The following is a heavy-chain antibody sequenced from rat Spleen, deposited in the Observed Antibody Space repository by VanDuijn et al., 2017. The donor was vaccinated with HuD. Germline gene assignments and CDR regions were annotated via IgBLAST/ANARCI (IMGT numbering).Heavy chain of an antibody. CDR3: ARSDGTHYYLPFIY. CDR2: ITNAGNT. D-gene: IGHD1-12*02. Sequence: EVQLQESGPGLVKPSQSLSLTCSVTGYSITSSYRWNWIRKFPGNKLEWMGYITNAGNTNYNPSLKSRISITRDTSKNQFFLQVNSVTTEDTATYYCARSDGTHYYLPFIYWGQGTQVTVSS. V-gene: IGHV3-3*01. J-gene: IGHJ3*01. CDR1: GYSITSSYR.